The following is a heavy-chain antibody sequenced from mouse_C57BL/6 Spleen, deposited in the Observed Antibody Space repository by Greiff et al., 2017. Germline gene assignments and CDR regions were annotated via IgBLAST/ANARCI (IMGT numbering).Heavy chain of an antibody. CDR3: TRDGDYDPFSAIDY. CDR1: GFTFSSYA. J-gene: IGHJ4*01. D-gene: IGHD2-4*01. V-gene: IGHV5-9-1*02. Sequence: EVKLVESGEGLVKPGGSLKLSCAASGFTFSSYAMSWVRQTPEKRLEWVAYISSGGDYIYYADTVKGRFTFSRDNARNTLYLQMSSLKSEDTAMYYCTRDGDYDPFSAIDYWGPGTSVTVSS. CDR2: ISSGGDYI.